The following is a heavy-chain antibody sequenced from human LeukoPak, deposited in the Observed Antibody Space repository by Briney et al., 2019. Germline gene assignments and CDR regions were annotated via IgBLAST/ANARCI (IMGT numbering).Heavy chain of an antibody. J-gene: IGHJ4*02. V-gene: IGHV1-46*01. CDR2: INPSGGST. Sequence: ASVKVSCKASGYTFTSYYMHWVRQAPGQGLEWMGIINPSGGSTSYAQKFQGRVTMTRDMSTSTVYMELSSLRSEDTAVYYCARSLYYYDSSGYYPPAYWGQGTLVTVSS. CDR1: GYTFTSYY. CDR3: ARSLYYYDSSGYYPPAY. D-gene: IGHD3-22*01.